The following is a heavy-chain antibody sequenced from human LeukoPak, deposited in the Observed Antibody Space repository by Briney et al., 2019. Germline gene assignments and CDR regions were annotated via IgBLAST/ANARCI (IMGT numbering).Heavy chain of an antibody. CDR3: ARHRRAYGNDY. V-gene: IGHV4-59*01. CDR1: GGSISSYY. Sequence: SETLSLTCTVSGGSISSYYWSWIRQPPGKGLEWIGYIYYSGSYNYNPSLRSRVTISVDTSENQFSLDLSSVTAADTAIYYCARHRRAYGNDYWGQGTLVTVSS. D-gene: IGHD5-12*01. J-gene: IGHJ4*02. CDR2: IYYSGSY.